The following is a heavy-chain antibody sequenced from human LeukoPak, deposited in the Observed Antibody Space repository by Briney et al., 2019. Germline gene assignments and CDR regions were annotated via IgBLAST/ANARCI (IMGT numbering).Heavy chain of an antibody. CDR2: ISAYNGNT. Sequence: ASVTVSCKASGYTFTSYGISWVRQAPGQGLEWMGWISAYNGNTNYAQKLQGRVTMTTDTSTSTAYMELRSLRSDDTAVYYCARDPLRLERYCSGGSCYSRPNWFDPWGQGTLVTVSS. CDR1: GYTFTSYG. V-gene: IGHV1-18*01. D-gene: IGHD2-15*01. J-gene: IGHJ5*02. CDR3: ARDPLRLERYCSGGSCYSRPNWFDP.